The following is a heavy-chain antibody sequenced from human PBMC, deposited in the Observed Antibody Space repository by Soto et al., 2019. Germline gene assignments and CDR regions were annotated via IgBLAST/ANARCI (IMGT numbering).Heavy chain of an antibody. CDR3: GGGHYYGMDV. J-gene: IGHJ6*02. V-gene: IGHV1-69*06. CDR1: GGTFSSYA. CDR2: IIPIFGTA. Sequence: QVQLVQSGAEVKTPGSSVKVSCKASGGTFSSYAISCVRQAPGQGLEWMGGIIPIFGTANYAQKFQGRVTITADKATSTAYMELSSRRSEDTAVYYCGGGHYYGMDVWGQGTTVTVSS.